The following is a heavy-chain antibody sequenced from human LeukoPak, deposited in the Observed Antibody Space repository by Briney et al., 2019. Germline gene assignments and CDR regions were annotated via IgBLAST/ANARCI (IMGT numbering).Heavy chain of an antibody. J-gene: IGHJ4*02. CDR2: MYYSGST. CDR1: GGSISSSSYY. V-gene: IGHV4-39*01. CDR3: ARHVRSGWTYFDS. Sequence: PSETLSLTCTVSGGSISSSSYYWGWIRQPPGKGLEWIGSMYYSGSTYYNPSLKSRITISVDTSKNQFSLKLSSVTAADKAVYYCARHVRSGWTYFDSWGQGTLVTVPS. D-gene: IGHD2-15*01.